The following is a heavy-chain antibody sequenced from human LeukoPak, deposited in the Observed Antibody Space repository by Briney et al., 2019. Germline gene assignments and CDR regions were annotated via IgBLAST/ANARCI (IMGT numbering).Heavy chain of an antibody. CDR2: ISYDGNNK. D-gene: IGHD3-9*01. J-gene: IGHJ4*02. CDR3: ARYAPRDLRYFDWLLPDFDY. CDR1: GFSFSNYG. Sequence: GRSLRLACGASGFSFSNYGMNWVRQAPGKGLEWVAVISYDGNNKNYADSVKGRFTISRDNSRNTLYLQMNSLRAEDTAVYYCARYAPRDLRYFDWLLPDFDYWGQGTLVTVSS. V-gene: IGHV3-30*03.